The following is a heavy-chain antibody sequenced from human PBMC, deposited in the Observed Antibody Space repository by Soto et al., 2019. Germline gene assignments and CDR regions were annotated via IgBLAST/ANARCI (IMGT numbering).Heavy chain of an antibody. Sequence: PSETLSLTCTVSGGSISSYYWSWIRQPPGKGLEWIGYIYYSGSTYYNPSIKSRVTISVDTSKNQFSLKLSSVTAADTAVYYCARHRVRRVVVAATYYYGMDVWGQGTTVTVSS. D-gene: IGHD2-15*01. J-gene: IGHJ6*02. CDR2: IYYSGST. CDR3: ARHRVRRVVVAATYYYGMDV. V-gene: IGHV4-59*04. CDR1: GGSISSYY.